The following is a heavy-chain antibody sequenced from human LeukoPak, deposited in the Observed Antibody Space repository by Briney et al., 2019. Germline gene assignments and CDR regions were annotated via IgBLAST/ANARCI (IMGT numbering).Heavy chain of an antibody. J-gene: IGHJ2*01. Sequence: GGSLRLSCAASGFTFSSYWMHWVRHAPGKGLVWVSRINSDGSSTSYADSVKGRFTISRDNAKNTLYLQMNSLRAEDTAVYYCARGVCSSTSCYVDWYFDLWGRGTLVTVSS. V-gene: IGHV3-74*01. CDR3: ARGVCSSTSCYVDWYFDL. D-gene: IGHD2-2*01. CDR1: GFTFSSYW. CDR2: INSDGSST.